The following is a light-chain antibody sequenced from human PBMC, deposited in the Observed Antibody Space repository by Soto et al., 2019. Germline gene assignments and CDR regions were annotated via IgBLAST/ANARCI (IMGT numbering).Light chain of an antibody. Sequence: EIVLTQSPGTLSLSPGERATLSCRASQSIYINSLAWYQHKHGQAPRLLIYAATVRATAVPDRFNGSGSGTDFALTISRLEPEDSAMYYCQQYGDSPFAFGPGTKLDVK. V-gene: IGKV3-20*01. J-gene: IGKJ3*01. CDR3: QQYGDSPFA. CDR1: QSIYINS. CDR2: AAT.